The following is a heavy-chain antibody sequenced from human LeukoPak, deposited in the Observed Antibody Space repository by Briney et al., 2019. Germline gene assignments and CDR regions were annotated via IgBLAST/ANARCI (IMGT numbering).Heavy chain of an antibody. CDR3: GRGIDYSSGPDY. CDR1: GFTFSSSA. J-gene: IGHJ4*02. CDR2: TSNNGGYT. V-gene: IGHV3-23*01. Sequence: GGSLRLSCAASGFTFSSSAMSWVRQAPGKGLEWVSATSNNGGYTYYADSVQGRFTISRDNSKSTLCLQMNSLRAEDTAVYYCGRGIDYSSGPDYWGQGTLVTVSS. D-gene: IGHD6-19*01.